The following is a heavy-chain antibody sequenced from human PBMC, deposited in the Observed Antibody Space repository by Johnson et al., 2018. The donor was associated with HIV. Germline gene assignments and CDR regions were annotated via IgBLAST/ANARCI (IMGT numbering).Heavy chain of an antibody. CDR1: GFTFSSYG. V-gene: IGHV3-30*02. CDR3: ARVRVKRVSSSSWYGGAFDI. D-gene: IGHD6-13*01. J-gene: IGHJ3*02. Sequence: VQLVESGGGVVQPGGSLRLSCAASGFTFSSYGMHWVRQAPGKGLEWVAFIRYDGSNKYHAGSVKGRFSISRDNSKNTLYLQMNSLRAEDTAVYYCARVRVKRVSSSSWYGGAFDIWGLGTMVTVSS. CDR2: IRYDGSNK.